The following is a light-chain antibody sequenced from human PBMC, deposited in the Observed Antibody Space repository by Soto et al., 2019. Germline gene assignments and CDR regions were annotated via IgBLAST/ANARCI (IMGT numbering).Light chain of an antibody. CDR2: LEGSGNY. V-gene: IGLV4-60*02. CDR3: ETWVSNTYV. J-gene: IGLJ1*01. CDR1: SGHSSYI. Sequence: QLVLTQSSSASASLRSSVKLTCTLSSGHSSYIIAWHQQQPGKAPRYLMKLEGSGNYNTGSGVPDRFSGSSSGADRYLTISNLQFEDEADYYCETWVSNTYVFGTGTKLTVL.